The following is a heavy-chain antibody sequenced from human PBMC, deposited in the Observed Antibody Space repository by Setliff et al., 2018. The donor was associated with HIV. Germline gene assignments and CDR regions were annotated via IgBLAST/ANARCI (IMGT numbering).Heavy chain of an antibody. D-gene: IGHD3-10*01. CDR3: ARGVDAGSDY. CDR1: GYTFTGYY. Sequence: ASVKVSCKASGYTFTGYYMHWVRQAPGQGLEWMGWINPNSGGTNYAQKFQGRVTMTRDTSMNTAYMELSNLRFEDTAVYYCARGVDAGSDYWGQGTLVTVSS. V-gene: IGHV1-2*02. J-gene: IGHJ4*02. CDR2: INPNSGGT.